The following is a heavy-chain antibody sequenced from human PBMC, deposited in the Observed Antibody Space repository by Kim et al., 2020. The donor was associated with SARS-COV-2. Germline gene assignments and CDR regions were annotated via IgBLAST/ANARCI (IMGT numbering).Heavy chain of an antibody. J-gene: IGHJ4*02. D-gene: IGHD1-26*01. CDR3: ARSEWGAAGIVGATAY. Sequence: SETLSLTCTVSGGSISSSSYYWGWIRQPPGKGLEWIGSIYYSGSTYYNPSLKSRVTISVDTSKNQFSLKLSSVTAADTAVYYCARSEWGAAGIVGATAYWGQGTLVTVSS. CDR1: GGSISSSSYY. CDR2: IYYSGST. V-gene: IGHV4-39*01.